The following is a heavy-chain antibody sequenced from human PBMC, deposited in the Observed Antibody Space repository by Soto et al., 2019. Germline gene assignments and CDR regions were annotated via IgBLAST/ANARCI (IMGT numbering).Heavy chain of an antibody. D-gene: IGHD3-10*01. V-gene: IGHV3-30-3*01. CDR2: ISYDGSNK. Sequence: PGGSLRLSCAASGFTFSSYAMHWVRQAPGKGLEWVAVISYDGSNKYYADSVKGRFTISRDNSKNTLYLQMNSLRAEDTAVYYCARDGGIWFGELYYGMDVWGQGTTVTVSS. CDR1: GFTFSSYA. J-gene: IGHJ6*02. CDR3: ARDGGIWFGELYYGMDV.